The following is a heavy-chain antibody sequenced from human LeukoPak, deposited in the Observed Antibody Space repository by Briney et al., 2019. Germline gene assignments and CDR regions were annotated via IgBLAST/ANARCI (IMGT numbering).Heavy chain of an antibody. Sequence: GASVNVSCKASGYTFTGYYMHWVRRAPGQGRAWMGWINPNSGGTNYAQKFQGRVTMTRDTSISTAYMELSRLRSDDTAVYYCAGALTMIVVVPDYWGQGTLVTVS. CDR3: AGALTMIVVVPDY. CDR2: INPNSGGT. V-gene: IGHV1-2*02. D-gene: IGHD3-22*01. CDR1: GYTFTGYY. J-gene: IGHJ4*02.